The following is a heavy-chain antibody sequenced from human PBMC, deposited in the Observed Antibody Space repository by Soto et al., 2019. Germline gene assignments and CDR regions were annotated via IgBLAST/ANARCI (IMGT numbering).Heavy chain of an antibody. CDR2: IYYSGST. V-gene: IGHV4-39*01. Sequence: SETLSLTCTVSGGSISSSSYYWGWIRQPPGKGLEWIGSIYYSGSTYYNPSLKSRVTISVDTSKNQFSLKLSSVTAADTAVYYCARQGGLRSKDYFDYWGQGTLVTVSS. CDR3: ARQGGLRSKDYFDY. D-gene: IGHD1-26*01. J-gene: IGHJ4*02. CDR1: GGSISSSSYY.